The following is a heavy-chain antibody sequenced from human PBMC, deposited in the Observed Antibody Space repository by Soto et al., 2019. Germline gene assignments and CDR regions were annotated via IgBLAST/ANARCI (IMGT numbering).Heavy chain of an antibody. J-gene: IGHJ6*02. V-gene: IGHV1-18*04. CDR3: AREADYYGSGRPVDYYGMDV. CDR1: GYTFTSHG. D-gene: IGHD3-10*01. Sequence: ASVKVSCKASGYTFTSHGISWVRQAPGQGLEWMGWISAYNGNTNYAQKLQGRVTMTTDTSTSTAYMELRSLRSDDTAVYYCAREADYYGSGRPVDYYGMDVWGQGTTVTVSS. CDR2: ISAYNGNT.